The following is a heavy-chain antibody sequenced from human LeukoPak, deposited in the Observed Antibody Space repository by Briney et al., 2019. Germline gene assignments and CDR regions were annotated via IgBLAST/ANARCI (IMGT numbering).Heavy chain of an antibody. J-gene: IGHJ5*02. CDR3: ARDPATYYDILTGPPNNWFDP. V-gene: IGHV3-66*01. D-gene: IGHD3-9*01. CDR1: GVTISSKY. CDR2: IYTDSST. Sequence: GGSLRLSCVASGVTISSKYRTWFRQAPGKGPDWVSVIYTDSSTNYADSVRGRFTISRDDSKNMLYLQMNSLRAEDTAVYYCARDPATYYDILTGPPNNWFDPWGQGTLVTVSS.